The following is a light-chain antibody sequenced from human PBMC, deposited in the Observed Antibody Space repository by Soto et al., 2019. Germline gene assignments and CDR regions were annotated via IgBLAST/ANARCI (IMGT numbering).Light chain of an antibody. CDR3: QDYNSWT. V-gene: IGKV1-5*03. Sequence: DIQMTQSPSTLSASVGGGVTLTCRASQSISTWLSWYQQKPGKAPKVLIYKASNLQSGVSSRFSGSGSGTEFTRTISSLQPDDFATYYCQDYNSWTFGQGTKVDIK. CDR1: QSISTW. J-gene: IGKJ1*01. CDR2: KAS.